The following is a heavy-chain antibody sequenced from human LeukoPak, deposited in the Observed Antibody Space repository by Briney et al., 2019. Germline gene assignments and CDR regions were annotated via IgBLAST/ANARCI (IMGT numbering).Heavy chain of an antibody. Sequence: TLSLTCTVSGGSISSGGYYWSWIRQHPGKGLEWIGYIYYSGSTYYNPSLKSRVTISVDTSENQFSLKLSSVTAADTAVYYCARYSSSAEFDYWGQGTLVTVSS. CDR1: GGSISSGGYY. D-gene: IGHD6-6*01. CDR2: IYYSGST. J-gene: IGHJ4*02. V-gene: IGHV4-31*03. CDR3: ARYSSSAEFDY.